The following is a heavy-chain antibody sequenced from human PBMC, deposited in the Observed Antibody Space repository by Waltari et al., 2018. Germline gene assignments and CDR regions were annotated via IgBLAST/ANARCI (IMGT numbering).Heavy chain of an antibody. J-gene: IGHJ5*02. Sequence: LVQSGAEVKKPGASVKVSCKASGYTFNSFDISWVRQAIGQGLEWMGWMNPNYNNAVYEMQFQDRVNMTRNTSINTAYMELGSRRCDDTAMYYCARVVLNTAYEMNWFGPWGQGSLVTVSS. D-gene: IGHD6-6*01. CDR3: ARVVLNTAYEMNWFGP. V-gene: IGHV1-8*01. CDR1: GYTFNSFD. CDR2: MNPNYNNA.